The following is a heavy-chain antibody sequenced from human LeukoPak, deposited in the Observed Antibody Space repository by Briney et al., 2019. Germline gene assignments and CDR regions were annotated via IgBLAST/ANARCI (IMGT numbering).Heavy chain of an antibody. CDR2: INPVSGAT. V-gene: IGHV1-2*06. J-gene: IGHJ3*02. CDR1: GYTFINYY. CDR3: AITYVNNAFDI. Sequence: ASVKVSCKASGYTFINYYIHWVRQAPGQGLEWMGRINPVSGATNSAQKFQGRVTMTRDTSITTAYMDLGSLRSDDMAVYYCAITYVNNAFDIWGQGTMVTVSS. D-gene: IGHD3-10*02.